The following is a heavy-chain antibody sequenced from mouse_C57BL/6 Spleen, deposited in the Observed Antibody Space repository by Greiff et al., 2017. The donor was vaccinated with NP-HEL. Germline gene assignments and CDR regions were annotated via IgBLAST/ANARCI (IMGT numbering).Heavy chain of an antibody. J-gene: IGHJ4*01. CDR1: GFTFSDYG. CDR2: ISGGSSTI. CDR3: TRDGSWYAMDY. Sequence: EVQLVESGGGLVKPGGSLKLSCAASGFTFSDYGMHWIRQAPEKGLEWVAYISGGSSTIHYADIVKGRFTFSRDNAKNTLFLQMTSLRSEDSAMYYCTRDGSWYAMDYWGQGTSVTVSS. D-gene: IGHD1-1*01. V-gene: IGHV5-17*01.